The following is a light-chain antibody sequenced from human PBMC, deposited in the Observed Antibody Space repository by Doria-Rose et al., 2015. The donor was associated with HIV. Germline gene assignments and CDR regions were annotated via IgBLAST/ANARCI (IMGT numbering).Light chain of an antibody. Sequence: TQSPESLGMALCERATLNCKSNQSLLYTSKNYLAWYQQKPGQPPKLLIYWASTRQSGVTARFSGSGSGTDFTLTISSLEAEDVAVYYCQQYYDTPSFGPGTTVDIK. J-gene: IGKJ3*01. V-gene: IGKV4-1*01. CDR3: QQYYDTPS. CDR2: WAS. CDR1: QSLLYTSKNY.